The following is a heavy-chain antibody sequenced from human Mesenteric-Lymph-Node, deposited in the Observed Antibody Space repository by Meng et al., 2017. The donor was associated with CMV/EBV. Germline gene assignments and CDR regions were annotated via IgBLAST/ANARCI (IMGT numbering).Heavy chain of an antibody. CDR1: GWSINGYC. CDR2: INHRRST. D-gene: IGHD3-10*01. Sequence: QVRQTEWGLELSEPSETLSLTCAVYGWSINGYCWGWNRQAPGKGLEGIGEINHRRSTNYHPSLKSRVTISVDTSKNQFSQKLSSVTAADTAVYYCARHQRGLKSEGGFHYWGQGTLVTVSS. V-gene: IGHV4-34*01. CDR3: ARHQRGLKSEGGFHY. J-gene: IGHJ4*02.